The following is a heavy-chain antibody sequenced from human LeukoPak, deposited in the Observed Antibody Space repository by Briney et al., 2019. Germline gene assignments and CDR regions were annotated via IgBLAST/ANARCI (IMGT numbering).Heavy chain of an antibody. Sequence: PGGSLRLSCAASGFTFSSYAMSWVRQAPGKGLEWVSVISGSGGRTYYADSVKGRFTISRDNSKNTLYLQMNSLRAEDTAVYYCARDGPERMYYYYGMDVWGQGTTVTVSS. J-gene: IGHJ6*02. CDR2: ISGSGGRT. D-gene: IGHD1-1*01. CDR3: ARDGPERMYYYYGMDV. CDR1: GFTFSSYA. V-gene: IGHV3-23*01.